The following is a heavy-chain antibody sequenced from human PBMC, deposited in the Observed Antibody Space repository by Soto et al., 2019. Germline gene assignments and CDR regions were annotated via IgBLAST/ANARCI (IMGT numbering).Heavy chain of an antibody. CDR1: GFIFSGSA. CDR3: IRGWSPYYYDY. J-gene: IGHJ4*02. D-gene: IGHD2-8*01. Sequence: EVQLVESGGGLVQPGGSLKLSCAASGFIFSGSAVHWVRQSSGKGLEWVGRILSKAGNYATAYPASMKGRFTISRDDSETAAFLQRHSLKTEDTAVDYWIRGWSPYYYDYWCQGTLVAGSS. V-gene: IGHV3-73*01. CDR2: ILSKAGNYAT.